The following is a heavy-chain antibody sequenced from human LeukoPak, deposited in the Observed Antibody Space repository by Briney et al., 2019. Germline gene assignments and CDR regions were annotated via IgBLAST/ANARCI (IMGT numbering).Heavy chain of an antibody. Sequence: GGSLRLSCAASGFTFSTYAMSWVRQAPGKGLEWVSAISGSGGNTYHADSVKGRFTISRDNAKNSLSLQMNSLRADDAAVYYCARASSKQLAGYLPDGFDIWGQGTMVTVSS. D-gene: IGHD3-9*01. J-gene: IGHJ3*02. CDR2: ISGSGGNT. CDR1: GFTFSTYA. V-gene: IGHV3-23*01. CDR3: ARASSKQLAGYLPDGFDI.